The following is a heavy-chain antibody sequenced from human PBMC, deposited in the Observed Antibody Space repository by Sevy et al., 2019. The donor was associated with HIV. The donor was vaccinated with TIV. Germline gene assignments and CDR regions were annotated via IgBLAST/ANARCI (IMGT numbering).Heavy chain of an antibody. V-gene: IGHV3-43*01. CDR2: ISWDGGST. Sequence: GGSLRLSCAASGFTFDDYTMHWVRQAPGKGLEWVSLISWDGGSTYYADSVKGRFTISRDNSKNSLYLQMNSLRTEDTALYYCAKDRGGYYYGSSGYSFDYWGQGTLVTVSS. CDR1: GFTFDDYT. J-gene: IGHJ4*02. D-gene: IGHD3-22*01. CDR3: AKDRGGYYYGSSGYSFDY.